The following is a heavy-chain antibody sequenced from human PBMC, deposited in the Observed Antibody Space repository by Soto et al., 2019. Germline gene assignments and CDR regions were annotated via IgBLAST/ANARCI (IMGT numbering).Heavy chain of an antibody. Sequence: PGESLKISCKGSGYSFTSYWIGWVRQMPGKGLEWMGIIYPGDSDTRYSPSFQGQVTISADKSISTAYLQWSSLKASDTAMYYCARHGVTYYDFWSGYSGMDVWGQGTTVTVSS. D-gene: IGHD3-3*01. CDR2: IYPGDSDT. V-gene: IGHV5-51*01. CDR3: ARHGVTYYDFWSGYSGMDV. CDR1: GYSFTSYW. J-gene: IGHJ6*02.